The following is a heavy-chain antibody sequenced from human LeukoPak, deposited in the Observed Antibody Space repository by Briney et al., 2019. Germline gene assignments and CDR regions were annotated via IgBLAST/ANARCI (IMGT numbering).Heavy chain of an antibody. D-gene: IGHD2-21*01. J-gene: IGHJ4*02. CDR3: ASNCGGDCYSGFDY. V-gene: IGHV1-2*02. Sequence: ASVKVSCKASGYTFTGYYMHWVRQAPGQGLEWMGWINPNSGGTNYAQKFQGRVTMTRDTSISTAYMELSRLRSGDTAVYYCASNCGGDCYSGFDYWGQGTLVTVSS. CDR1: GYTFTGYY. CDR2: INPNSGGT.